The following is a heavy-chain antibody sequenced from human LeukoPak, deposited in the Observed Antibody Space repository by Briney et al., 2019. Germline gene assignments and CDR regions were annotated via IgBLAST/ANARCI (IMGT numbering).Heavy chain of an antibody. V-gene: IGHV3-48*04. Sequence: GGSLRLSCAASGFTFSSYSMNWVRQAPGKGLEWVSYISSSSSTIYYADSVKGRFTISRDNAKNSLYLQMNSLRAEDTAVYYCARDTADTAMVPCAFDIWGQGTMVTVSS. CDR2: ISSSSSTI. CDR1: GFTFSSYS. D-gene: IGHD5-18*01. J-gene: IGHJ3*02. CDR3: ARDTADTAMVPCAFDI.